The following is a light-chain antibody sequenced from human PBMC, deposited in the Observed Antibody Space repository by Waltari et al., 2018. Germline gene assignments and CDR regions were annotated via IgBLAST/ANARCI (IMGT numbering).Light chain of an antibody. J-gene: IGLJ2*01. CDR3: SSGTIDSTLV. CDR1: SGDIGAYNS. CDR2: AVT. Sequence: QSALTKPPPLSGPPGQPLTISCTGPSGDIGAYNSVSWYQQSPGTAPKRIIYAVTKRPSGVPDRFSASKSGNTASLTISGLQAEDEADYYCSSGTIDSTLVFGTGTKLTVL. V-gene: IGLV2-18*02.